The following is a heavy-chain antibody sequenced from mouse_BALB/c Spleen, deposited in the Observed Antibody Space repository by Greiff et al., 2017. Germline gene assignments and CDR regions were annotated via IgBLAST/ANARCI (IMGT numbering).Heavy chain of an antibody. CDR3: ARGERDY. Sequence: QVHVKQSGAELVRPGTSVKISCKASGYTFTNYWLGWVKQRPGHGLEWIGDIYPGGGYTNYNEKFKGKATLTADTSSSTAYMQLSSLTSEDSAVYFCARGERDYWGQGTSVTVSS. CDR1: GYTFTNYW. V-gene: IGHV1-63*02. CDR2: IYPGGGYT. J-gene: IGHJ4*01.